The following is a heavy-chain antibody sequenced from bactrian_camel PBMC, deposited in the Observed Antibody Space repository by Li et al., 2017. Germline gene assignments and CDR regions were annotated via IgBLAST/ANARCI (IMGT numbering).Heavy chain of an antibody. CDR2: IYTGGDI. D-gene: IGHD3*01. Sequence: HVQLVESGGGSVQAGGSLKLSCAASGYLFSRCGMGWFRQAPGQQREGVAAIYTGGDIVCADSVKGRFTISQDNSKNTVALQMNSLKPEDTAMYYCKLSSDICSLRFGYWGQGTQVTVS. CDR1: GYLFSRCG. J-gene: IGHJ6*01. CDR3: KLSSDICSLRFGY. V-gene: IGHV3S53*01.